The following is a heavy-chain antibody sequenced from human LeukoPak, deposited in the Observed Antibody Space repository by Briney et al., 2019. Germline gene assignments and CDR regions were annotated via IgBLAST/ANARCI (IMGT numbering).Heavy chain of an antibody. V-gene: IGHV3-7*01. D-gene: IGHD3-10*01. CDR2: IKQDGSET. J-gene: IGHJ5*02. Sequence: GGSLRLSCAASGFTFRSYWMTWVRQSPGKGLEWVANIKQDGSETYHIDSVKGRFTISRDNAKDSLYLEMNSLRAEDTAVYYCARGGQAGTGDLWGQGTLVTVSS. CDR3: ARGGQAGTGDL. CDR1: GFTFRSYW.